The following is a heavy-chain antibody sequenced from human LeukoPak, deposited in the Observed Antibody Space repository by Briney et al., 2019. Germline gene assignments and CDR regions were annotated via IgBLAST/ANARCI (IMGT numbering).Heavy chain of an antibody. CDR1: GFTFSTYA. Sequence: GGSLRLSCVDSGFTFSTYAMTWVRQAPGKGLEWVSTISGSGSSTCYADSVKGRFPISRDNSKNTLYLQMNNLRAEDTAVYYCAKGASVFPYYYMDVWGKGTTVTVSS. CDR2: ISGSGSST. V-gene: IGHV3-23*01. CDR3: AKGASVFPYYYMDV. J-gene: IGHJ6*03.